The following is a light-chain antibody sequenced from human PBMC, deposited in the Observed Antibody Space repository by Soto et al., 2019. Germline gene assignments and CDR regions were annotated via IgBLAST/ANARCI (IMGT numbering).Light chain of an antibody. J-gene: IGKJ5*01. CDR1: HSHVHGDAIAY. Sequence: VMTQSPLSLPVTLVNPASIRYRCIHSHVHGDAIAYCCWLPHRPARSPRRLIYKISNRDSAVRARFSGSGSDIALALKIIRVEAEDVWVYYWMQGTHWPITCGQGTRREIK. CDR3: MQGTHWPIT. V-gene: IGKV2-30*02. CDR2: KIS.